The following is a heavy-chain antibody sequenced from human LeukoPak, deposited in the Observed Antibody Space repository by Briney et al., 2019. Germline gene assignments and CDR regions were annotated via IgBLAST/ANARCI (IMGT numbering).Heavy chain of an antibody. V-gene: IGHV3-23*01. D-gene: IGHD6-13*01. Sequence: PGGSLRLSCAASGFTFSSYGMSWVRQAPGKGLEWVSAISGSGGSTYYADSVKGRFTISRDNSKNTLYLQMNSLRAEDTAVYYCAKVLGIAAAGSRCDYWGQGTLVTVSS. CDR3: AKVLGIAAAGSRCDY. CDR1: GFTFSSYG. J-gene: IGHJ4*02. CDR2: ISGSGGST.